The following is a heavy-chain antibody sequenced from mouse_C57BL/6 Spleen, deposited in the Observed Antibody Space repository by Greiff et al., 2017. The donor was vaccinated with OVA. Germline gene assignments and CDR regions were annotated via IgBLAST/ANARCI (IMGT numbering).Heavy chain of an antibody. CDR3: ARMVTVVALYWYFDV. V-gene: IGHV8-8*01. Sequence: VKLVESGPGILQPSQTLSLTCSFSGFSLSTFGMGVGWIRQPSGKGLEWLAHIWWDDDKYYNPALKSRLTISKDTSKNQVFLKIANVDTADTATYYCARMVTVVALYWYFDVWGTGTTVTVSS. D-gene: IGHD1-1*01. J-gene: IGHJ1*03. CDR2: IWWDDDK. CDR1: GFSLSTFGMG.